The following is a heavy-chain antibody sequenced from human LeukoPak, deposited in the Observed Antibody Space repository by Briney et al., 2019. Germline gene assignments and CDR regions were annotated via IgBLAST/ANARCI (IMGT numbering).Heavy chain of an antibody. J-gene: IGHJ4*02. CDR3: ASLAVAGLSEGY. Sequence: PSETLSLTCTVSGGSISSYSWSWIRQPPGKGLEWIGYIYYSGSTNYNPSLKSRVTISVDTSRNQFSLKLSSVTAADTAVYYCASLAVAGLSEGYWGQGTLVIVSS. CDR2: IYYSGST. D-gene: IGHD6-19*01. CDR1: GGSISSYS. V-gene: IGHV4-59*08.